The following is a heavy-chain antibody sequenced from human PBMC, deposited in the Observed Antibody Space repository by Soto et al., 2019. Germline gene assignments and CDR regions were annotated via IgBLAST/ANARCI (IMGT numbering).Heavy chain of an antibody. J-gene: IGHJ4*02. CDR2: IIPIFGTA. CDR1: GGSFNRHT. V-gene: IGHV1-69*01. CDR3: RRGSRYDSTLYHYAY. Sequence: QVQLVQSGAEVRKPGSSVRVSCKASGGSFNRHTISWVRQAPGQGLEWMGGIIPIFGTANHAQKFQGRVTIIADESTSTVYMLLSCLSSDVTAIYYSRRGSRYDSTLYHYAYCGQGTLVIVSS. D-gene: IGHD3-16*01.